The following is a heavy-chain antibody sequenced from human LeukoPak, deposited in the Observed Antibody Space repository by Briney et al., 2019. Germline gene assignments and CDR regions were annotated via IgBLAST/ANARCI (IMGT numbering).Heavy chain of an antibody. D-gene: IGHD4-11*01. V-gene: IGHV3-64*01. CDR3: ATGRYTVTNPRPLRY. J-gene: IGHJ4*02. Sequence: GGSLRLSCAASGFTFSSYAMHWVRQAPGKGLEYVSAISSNGGSTYYANSVKGRFTISRDNSKNTLYLQMGSLRAEDMAVYYCATGRYTVTNPRPLRYWGQGTLVTVSS. CDR1: GFTFSSYA. CDR2: ISSNGGST.